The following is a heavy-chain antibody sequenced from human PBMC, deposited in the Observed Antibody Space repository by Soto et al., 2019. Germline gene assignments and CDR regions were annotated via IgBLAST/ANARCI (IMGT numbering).Heavy chain of an antibody. CDR3: AHMGLMGDYYGMDV. V-gene: IGHV2-5*02. CDR2: IYWDDDK. Sequence: QITLKESGPTLVKPTQTLTLTCSFSGFSLSTSGVAVGWIRQPPGKALEWLALIYWDDDKRYSPSLKIRLTSTKVPSKNQVVLTMTNMDPVDTGTYFCAHMGLMGDYYGMDVWGQGTTVTVSS. CDR1: GFSLSTSGVA. J-gene: IGHJ6*02.